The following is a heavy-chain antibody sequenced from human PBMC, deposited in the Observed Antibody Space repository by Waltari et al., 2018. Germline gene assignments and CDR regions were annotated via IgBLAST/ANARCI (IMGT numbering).Heavy chain of an antibody. CDR1: GGSISSHY. D-gene: IGHD5-12*01. CDR3: ARADGYNLVDY. CDR2: IYYSGST. Sequence: QVQLQESGPGLGKPSETLSLTCTVSGGSISSHYWSGIRQPPGKGLEWIGYIYYSGSTNSTPSLKSRVTISVDTSKNQFSLKLSSVTAADTAVYYCARADGYNLVDYWGQGTLVTVSS. J-gene: IGHJ4*02. V-gene: IGHV4-59*11.